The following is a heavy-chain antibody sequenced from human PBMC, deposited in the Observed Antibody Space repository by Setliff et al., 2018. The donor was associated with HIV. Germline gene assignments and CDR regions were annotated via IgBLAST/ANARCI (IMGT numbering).Heavy chain of an antibody. D-gene: IGHD3-10*01. Sequence: GASVKVSCKASGDTFSSYAISWVRQAPGQGLEWMGGIIPILGIANYAQKFQDRVTITADKSTDTAYMELSSLRSEDTAVYYCARDSEAGVWGQGTLVTVSS. CDR2: IIPILGIA. CDR1: GDTFSSYA. V-gene: IGHV1-69*10. J-gene: IGHJ4*02. CDR3: ARDSEAGV.